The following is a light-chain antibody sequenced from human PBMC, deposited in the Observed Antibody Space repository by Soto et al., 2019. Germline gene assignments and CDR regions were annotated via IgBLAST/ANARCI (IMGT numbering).Light chain of an antibody. CDR2: DAS. J-gene: IGKJ1*01. CDR3: QQYNSYSPGWT. CDR1: QSINSW. Sequence: DIPMTQSPSTLSASVGDRVTITCRASQSINSWLAWYQQKPGKAPNLLIYDASSLESGVPSRFSGSGSGTEFTLTISSLQPDDFATYYCQQYNSYSPGWTFGQGTKVEIK. V-gene: IGKV1-5*01.